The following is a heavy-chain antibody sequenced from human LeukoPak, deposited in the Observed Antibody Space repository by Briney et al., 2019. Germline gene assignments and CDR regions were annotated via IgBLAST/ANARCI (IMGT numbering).Heavy chain of an antibody. CDR1: GGSISSGGYY. CDR3: ARALQPQRGGFLEWLLQNWFDP. CDR2: IYYSGGT. Sequence: SQTLSLTCTVSGGSISSGGYYWSWIRQHPGQGLEWLGYIYYSGGTYYNPSLKSRVTISVDTSKNQFSLKLSSVTAADTAVYYCARALQPQRGGFLEWLLQNWFDPWGQGTLVTVSS. D-gene: IGHD3-3*01. J-gene: IGHJ5*02. V-gene: IGHV4-31*03.